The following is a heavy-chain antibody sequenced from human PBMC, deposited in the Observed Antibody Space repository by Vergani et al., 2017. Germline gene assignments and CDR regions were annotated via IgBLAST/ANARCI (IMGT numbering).Heavy chain of an antibody. CDR1: GGSISSSSYY. D-gene: IGHD5-12*01. J-gene: IGHJ4*02. CDR2: IYYSGST. Sequence: QLQLQESGPGLVKPSETLSLTCTVSGGSISSSSYYWGWIRQPPGKGLEWIGSIYYSGSTYYNPSLKSRVTISVDTSKNQFSLKLSSVTAADTAVYYCAREFPSRDIVATIIDYWGQGTLVTVSS. V-gene: IGHV4-39*02. CDR3: AREFPSRDIVATIIDY.